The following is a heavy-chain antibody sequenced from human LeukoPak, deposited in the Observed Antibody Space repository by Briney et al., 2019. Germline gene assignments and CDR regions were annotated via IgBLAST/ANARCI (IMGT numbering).Heavy chain of an antibody. J-gene: IGHJ4*02. CDR1: GGSISSYY. Sequence: SETLSLTCTVSGGSISSYYWSWIRQPPGKGLECIGYIYYTGSTNYNPSLTSRVTISVDTSKNQFSLKLSSVTAADTAVYYCARMTTVTTGIDYWGQGTLVTVSS. D-gene: IGHD4-17*01. V-gene: IGHV4-59*01. CDR3: ARMTTVTTGIDY. CDR2: IYYTGST.